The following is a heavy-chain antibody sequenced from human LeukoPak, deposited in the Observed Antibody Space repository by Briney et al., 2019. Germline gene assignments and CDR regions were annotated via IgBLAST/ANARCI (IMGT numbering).Heavy chain of an antibody. J-gene: IGHJ4*02. V-gene: IGHV3-48*01. CDR3: ARDPGGYSFGYGDY. Sequence: GGSLRLSCAASGFTFRTYNMNWVRQAPGKGLEWVSYITSGGTTIYYADSVKGRFTISRDNAKNSLYLQMNSLRAEDTAVYYCARDPGGYSFGYGDYWGQGTLVTVSS. D-gene: IGHD5-18*01. CDR2: ITSGGTTI. CDR1: GFTFRTYN.